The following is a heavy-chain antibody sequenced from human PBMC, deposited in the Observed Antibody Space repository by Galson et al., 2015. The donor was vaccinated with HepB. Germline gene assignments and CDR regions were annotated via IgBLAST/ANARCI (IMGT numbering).Heavy chain of an antibody. Sequence: SVKVSCKASGYTFTSYGISWVRQAPGQGLEWMGWISAYSGNTNYAQKLQGRVTMTTDTSTSTAYMELRSLRSDDTAVYYCAREQDYDYVWGSYRFGWPYYYYGMDVWGQGTTVTVSS. D-gene: IGHD3-16*02. V-gene: IGHV1-18*04. CDR3: AREQDYDYVWGSYRFGWPYYYYGMDV. CDR2: ISAYSGNT. CDR1: GYTFTSYG. J-gene: IGHJ6*02.